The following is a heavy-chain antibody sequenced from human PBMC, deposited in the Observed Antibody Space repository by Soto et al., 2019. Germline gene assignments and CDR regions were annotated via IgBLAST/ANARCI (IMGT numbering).Heavy chain of an antibody. V-gene: IGHV5-51*01. CDR3: ARNQLRQFYYGMDV. CDR2: IYPGDSDT. J-gene: IGHJ6*02. D-gene: IGHD3-10*01. CDR1: GYSFTIYW. Sequence: PGESLKISCNGSGYSFTIYWIGWVRQMPGKGLEWMGVIYPGDSDTRYSPSFQGQVTISADKFISTAYLQWRSLEASDTAMYYCARNQLRQFYYGMDVWGQGTTVTVS.